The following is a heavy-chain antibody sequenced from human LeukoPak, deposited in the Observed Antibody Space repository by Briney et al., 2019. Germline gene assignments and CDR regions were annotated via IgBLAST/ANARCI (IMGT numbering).Heavy chain of an antibody. J-gene: IGHJ6*03. D-gene: IGHD6-19*01. CDR3: ARDGTPTYSSGWVYMDV. CDR2: ISSSGSTI. Sequence: PGGSLRLSCTVSGFTVSSNSMNWVRQAPGKWLEWLSYISSSGSTIHYADSVKGRFTISRDNAKDSLYLQMNSLRAEDTAVYYSARDGTPTYSSGWVYMDVWGKGTTVTISS. V-gene: IGHV3-48*04. CDR1: GFTVSSNS.